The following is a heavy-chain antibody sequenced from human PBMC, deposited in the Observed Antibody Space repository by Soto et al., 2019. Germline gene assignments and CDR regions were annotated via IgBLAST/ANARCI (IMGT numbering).Heavy chain of an antibody. CDR2: ISSDGDIT. D-gene: IGHD3-9*01. Sequence: GGSLRLSCSASGFTFSEYSMHWVRQAPGKGLQYVSTISSDGDITYYADSVKGRFTISRDNSKNILYLQMNSLRPEDTAVYYCVKVSTFYDILTGYYSTNFFDPWGQGTLVTVSS. CDR1: GFTFSEYS. V-gene: IGHV3-64D*06. CDR3: VKVSTFYDILTGYYSTNFFDP. J-gene: IGHJ5*02.